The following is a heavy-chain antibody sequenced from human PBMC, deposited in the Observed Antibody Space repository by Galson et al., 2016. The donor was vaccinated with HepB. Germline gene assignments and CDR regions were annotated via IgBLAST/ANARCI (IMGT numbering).Heavy chain of an antibody. CDR1: GFTFSGYA. CDR3: AREVTSHFELDY. CDR2: VSRDATTT. Sequence: SLRLSCAASGFTFSGYAMNWVRQAPGKGLEWVAVVSRDATTTYCAHSMKGRFTISRDNSMNTVYLQMNNLRDDDTGVYYCAREVTSHFELDYWGQGALVTVSS. V-gene: IGHV3-30-3*01. J-gene: IGHJ4*02. D-gene: IGHD2-2*01.